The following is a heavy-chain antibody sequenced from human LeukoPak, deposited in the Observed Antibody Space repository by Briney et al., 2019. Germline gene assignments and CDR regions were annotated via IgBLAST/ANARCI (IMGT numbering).Heavy chain of an antibody. CDR3: ARYYYDSSGYYPFDY. Sequence: PSETLSLTCTVSGGSISSSSYYWGWIRQPPVKGLEWIGSIYYSGSTYYNPSLKSRVTISVDTSKNQFSLKLSSVTAADTAVYYCARYYYDSSGYYPFDYWGQGTLVTVSS. D-gene: IGHD3-22*01. CDR1: GGSISSSSYY. J-gene: IGHJ4*02. V-gene: IGHV4-39*07. CDR2: IYYSGST.